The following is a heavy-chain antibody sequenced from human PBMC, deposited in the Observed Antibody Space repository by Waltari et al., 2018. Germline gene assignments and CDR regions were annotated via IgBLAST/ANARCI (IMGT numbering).Heavy chain of an antibody. D-gene: IGHD7-27*01. Sequence: QVQLQESGPGLVKPSETLSLTRTVSGGSISRYYRSWIRPPPGKGLEWIGYIYYSGSTNYNPSLKSRVTISVDTSKNQFSLKLSSVTAADTAVYYCARDPGNLGYYYGMDVWGQGTTVTVSS. J-gene: IGHJ6*02. V-gene: IGHV4-59*01. CDR3: ARDPGNLGYYYGMDV. CDR2: IYYSGST. CDR1: GGSISRYY.